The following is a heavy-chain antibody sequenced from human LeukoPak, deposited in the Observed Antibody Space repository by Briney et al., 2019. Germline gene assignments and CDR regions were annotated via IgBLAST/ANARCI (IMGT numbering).Heavy chain of an antibody. D-gene: IGHD4-17*01. V-gene: IGHV3-20*04. CDR1: GFTFSSYG. J-gene: IGHJ3*02. CDR3: ARVGMTTVTTGSGDAFDI. CDR2: INWNGGST. Sequence: GGTLRLSCAASGFTFSSYGMSWVRQAPGKGLEWVSGINWNGGSTGYADSVKGRFTISRDNAKNSLYLQMNSLRAEDTALYYCARVGMTTVTTGSGDAFDIWGQGTMVTVSS.